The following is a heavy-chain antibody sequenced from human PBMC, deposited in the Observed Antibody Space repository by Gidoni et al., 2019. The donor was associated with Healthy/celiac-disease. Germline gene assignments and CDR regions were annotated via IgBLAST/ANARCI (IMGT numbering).Heavy chain of an antibody. CDR2: ISSSSSYI. J-gene: IGHJ4*02. CDR1: GFTFSSYS. Sequence: EVQLVESGGGLVKPAGSLRLSCAASGFTFSSYSMNWVRQAPGKGLAWVSSISSSSSYIYYADSVKGRFTISRDNAKNSLYLQMNSLRAEDTAVYYCARDRGGIQLWFHYWGQGTLVTVSS. D-gene: IGHD5-18*01. CDR3: ARDRGGIQLWFHY. V-gene: IGHV3-21*01.